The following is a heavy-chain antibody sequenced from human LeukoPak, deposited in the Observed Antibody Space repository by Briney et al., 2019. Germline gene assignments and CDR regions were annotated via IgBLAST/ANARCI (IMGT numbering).Heavy chain of an antibody. D-gene: IGHD4-17*01. CDR1: GFTFSDYY. CDR2: ISSSGSTI. Sequence: GGSLRLSCTASGFTFSDYYMSWIRQAPGKGLEWVSYISSSGSTIYYADSVKGRFSISRDNAKNSLFLQMSSLRAEDTAVYYCAREVPTGTSFDYWAQGTLVTVSS. J-gene: IGHJ4*02. CDR3: AREVPTGTSFDY. V-gene: IGHV3-11*04.